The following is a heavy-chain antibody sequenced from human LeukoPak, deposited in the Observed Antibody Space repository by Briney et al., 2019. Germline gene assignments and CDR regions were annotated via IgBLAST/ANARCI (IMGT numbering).Heavy chain of an antibody. J-gene: IGHJ4*02. CDR3: ARGPSVLGAIDN. CDR1: GFIFSRYW. CDR2: IDNDGSIT. V-gene: IGHV3-74*01. D-gene: IGHD3-10*01. Sequence: GGSLILSCAASGFIFSRYWMHWVRQAPGKELVWVSRIDNDGSITNSADSVKGRFTISRDNAKDMLYLQMDSLRVEDTAIYYCARGPSVLGAIDNWGQGTLVAVSS.